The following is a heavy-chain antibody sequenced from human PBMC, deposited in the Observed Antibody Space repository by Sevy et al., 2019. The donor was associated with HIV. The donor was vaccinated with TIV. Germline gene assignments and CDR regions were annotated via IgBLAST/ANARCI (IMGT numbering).Heavy chain of an antibody. V-gene: IGHV4-59*01. CDR1: GASIRSYS. D-gene: IGHD2-15*01. J-gene: IGHJ5*02. Sequence: SETLSLTCNVSGASIRSYSWTWNRQPPGKGLEWIGNIFYRGTTDYNPSLKSRVTISVDTSQNQVSLWVNSVTASDTAVYFCARLECSGEDNCYNHWGQGTPVTVSS. CDR2: IFYRGTT. CDR3: ARLECSGEDNCYNH.